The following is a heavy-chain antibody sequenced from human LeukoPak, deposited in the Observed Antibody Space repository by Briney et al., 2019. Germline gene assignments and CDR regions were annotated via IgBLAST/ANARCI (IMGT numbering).Heavy chain of an antibody. CDR2: IIPIFGTA. CDR3: ARESGDDIVVVPAAPHAFDI. Sequence: ASVKVSCKASGGAFSSYAISWVRQAPGQGLEWMGGIIPIFGTANYAQKFQGRVTMTRDTSTSTVYMELSSLRSEDTAVYYCARESGDDIVVVPAAPHAFDIWGQGTMVTVSS. CDR1: GGAFSSYA. V-gene: IGHV1-69*05. J-gene: IGHJ3*02. D-gene: IGHD2-2*01.